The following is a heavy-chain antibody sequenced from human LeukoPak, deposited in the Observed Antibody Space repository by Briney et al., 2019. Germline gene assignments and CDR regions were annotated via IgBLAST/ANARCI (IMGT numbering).Heavy chain of an antibody. D-gene: IGHD3-9*01. CDR2: ISTYNGDT. CDR3: VRGILSDDTLTGP. V-gene: IGHV1-18*01. Sequence: ASVKVSYKTSGYTFSSYGINWVRQAPGQWLEWMGWISTYNGDTKYAQKLQGRVTMTTDTSTNTAYMELRSLKSDDTAVYYCVRGILSDDTLTGPWGQGTLVTVSS. J-gene: IGHJ5*02. CDR1: GYTFSSYG.